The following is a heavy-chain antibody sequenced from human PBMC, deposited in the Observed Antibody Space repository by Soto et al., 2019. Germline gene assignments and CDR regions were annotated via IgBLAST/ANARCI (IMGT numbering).Heavy chain of an antibody. CDR3: ARKGVTRDSRFFDP. CDR1: GGTFSSYA. J-gene: IGHJ5*02. Sequence: ASVKVSCKASGGTFSSYAISWVRQAPGQGLEWMGGIIPIFGTANYAQKFQGRVTITADKSTSTAYMELSSLRSEDTAVYYCARKGVTRDSRFFDPWGQGTLVTVSS. D-gene: IGHD3-22*01. V-gene: IGHV1-69*06. CDR2: IIPIFGTA.